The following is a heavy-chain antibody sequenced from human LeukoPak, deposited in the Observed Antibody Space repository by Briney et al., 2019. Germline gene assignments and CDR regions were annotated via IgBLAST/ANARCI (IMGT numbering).Heavy chain of an antibody. D-gene: IGHD2-15*01. Sequence: WGSLRLSCAASGFTFNNYAMTWVRQAPGKGLEWVSTIIGSGGSTDYADSVKGRFTISRDNSKDTLSLQMDSLRVEDTAVYYCATFCSGGDCYSFAPWGQGTLVTVSS. CDR2: IIGSGGST. CDR1: GFTFNNYA. J-gene: IGHJ5*02. CDR3: ATFCSGGDCYSFAP. V-gene: IGHV3-23*01.